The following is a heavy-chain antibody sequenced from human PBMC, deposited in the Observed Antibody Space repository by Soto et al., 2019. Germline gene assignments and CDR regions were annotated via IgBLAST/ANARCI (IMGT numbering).Heavy chain of an antibody. CDR3: ARGLVVVPSLPREYYHESRETGLDP. D-gene: IGHD2-15*01. V-gene: IGHV4-59*01. J-gene: IGHJ5*02. Sequence: SETLSLTCTVSGGSISTYYWSWIRQPPGKELEWIGYVYYSGSTDYNPSLKSRVSISVGTSKNQFSLKLRSVTTADTAVYYCARGLVVVPSLPREYYHESRETGLDPWGQGTLVTVYS. CDR1: GGSISTYY. CDR2: VYYSGST.